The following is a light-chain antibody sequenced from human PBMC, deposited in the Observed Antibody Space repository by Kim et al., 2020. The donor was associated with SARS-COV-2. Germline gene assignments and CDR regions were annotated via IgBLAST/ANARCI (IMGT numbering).Light chain of an antibody. J-gene: IGLJ2*01. Sequence: SYELTQPPSVSMSPGQTASITCSGDKLGDKYACWYQQKPGQSPVLVIYHDSKRPSGIPERFSGSNSGNTATLTISGTQAMDEADYSCQAWDSSTVVFGGGTKLTVL. CDR2: HDS. CDR1: KLGDKY. V-gene: IGLV3-1*01. CDR3: QAWDSSTVV.